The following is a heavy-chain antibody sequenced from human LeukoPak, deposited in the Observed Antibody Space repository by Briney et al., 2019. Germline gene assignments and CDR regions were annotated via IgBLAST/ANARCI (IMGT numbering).Heavy chain of an antibody. CDR1: GFTFSVYW. CDR3: ATEVWFRADS. J-gene: IGHJ4*02. V-gene: IGHV3-7*05. CDR2: IDQYGGQK. D-gene: IGHD3-10*01. Sequence: GGSLRLSCAASGFTFSVYWMTWVRQAPGKGLEWVATIDQYGGQKNYVESVKGQFTISRDNAENSLFLQMNSLRADDTAVYYCATEVWFRADSWGRGTLVTVSS.